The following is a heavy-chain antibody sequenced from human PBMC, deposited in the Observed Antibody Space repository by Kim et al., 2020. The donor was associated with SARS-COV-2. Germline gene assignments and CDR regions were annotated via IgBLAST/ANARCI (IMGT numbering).Heavy chain of an antibody. D-gene: IGHD6-13*01. CDR2: ISWNSGSI. J-gene: IGHJ6*02. CDR1: GFTFDDYA. Sequence: GGSLRLSCAASGFTFDDYAMHWVRQAPGKGLEWVSGISWNSGSIGYADSVKGRFTISRDNAKNSLYLQMNSLRAEDTALYYCAKGRRIAAAGYYYGMDVSGQGTTVTVSS. CDR3: AKGRRIAAAGYYYGMDV. V-gene: IGHV3-9*01.